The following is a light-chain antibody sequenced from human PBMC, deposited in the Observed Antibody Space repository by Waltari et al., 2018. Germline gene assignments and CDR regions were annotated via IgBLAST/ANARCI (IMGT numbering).Light chain of an antibody. CDR2: SSD. Sequence: QSVLTQAPSMSGTPGQRVTISCSGSTSDIGNNNVYWYQQRPGTAPKLLIYSSDQRPSGVPDRFSGSKSGTSASLAISGLRSEDEADYYCSSWDDSLSGRVFGGGTKLTVL. V-gene: IGLV1-47*02. CDR1: TSDIGNNN. CDR3: SSWDDSLSGRV. J-gene: IGLJ3*02.